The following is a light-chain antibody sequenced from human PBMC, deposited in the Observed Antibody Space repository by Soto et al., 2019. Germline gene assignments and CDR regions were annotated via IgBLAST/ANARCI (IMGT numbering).Light chain of an antibody. CDR3: SSYTSSSTLG. V-gene: IGLV1-40*01. J-gene: IGLJ1*01. CDR2: ANS. Sequence: QSVLTQPPSVSGAPGQRVTISCTGSSSNIGAGYDVHWYQQLPGTAPKLLIYANSNRPSGVPDRFSGSKSGTSASLAITGLQAEDEADYYCSSYTSSSTLGFGTGTKVTVL. CDR1: SSNIGAGYD.